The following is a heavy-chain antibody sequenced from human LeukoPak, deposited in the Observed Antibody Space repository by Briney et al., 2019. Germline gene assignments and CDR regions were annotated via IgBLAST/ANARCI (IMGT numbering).Heavy chain of an antibody. Sequence: PSETLSLTCSVSGDSITSYYWSWIRQPPGKGLEWIGFIYHSGNTNYNPSLTARVTMSVDTSKTQISLRLSAVTAADTAVYYCARDGGRWPPGAFDIWGQGTMVTVSS. J-gene: IGHJ3*02. CDR2: IYHSGNT. CDR1: GDSITSYY. D-gene: IGHD2-15*01. CDR3: ARDGGRWPPGAFDI. V-gene: IGHV4-59*01.